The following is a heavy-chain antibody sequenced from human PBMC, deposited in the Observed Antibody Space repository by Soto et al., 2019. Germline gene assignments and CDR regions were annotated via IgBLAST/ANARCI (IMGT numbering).Heavy chain of an antibody. V-gene: IGHV3-9*01. CDR2: ISWNSGAV. J-gene: IGHJ4*02. Sequence: EVQLVESGGGLVQPGRSLRLSCAASGFTFDDFAMHWVRQAPGKGLEWVSGISWNSGAVAYADSVKGRITIYTDNAKNSLSLHMNSLRPEYTAIYYCAKDTHGYSSGPNWGQGTLVSVSS. CDR1: GFTFDDFA. CDR3: AKDTHGYSSGPN. D-gene: IGHD2-15*01.